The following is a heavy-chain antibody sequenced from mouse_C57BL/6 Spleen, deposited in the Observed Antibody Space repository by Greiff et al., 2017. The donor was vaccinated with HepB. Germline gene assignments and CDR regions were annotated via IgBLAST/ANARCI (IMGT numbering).Heavy chain of an antibody. CDR3: ATVYYGSDY. Sequence: QVQLQQPGAELVKPGASVKLSCKASGYTFTSYWMQWVKQRPGQGLEWIGEIDPSDSYTNYNQKFKGKATLTVDTSSSTAYMQLSSLTSEDSAVYYCATVYYGSDYWGQGTTLTVSS. V-gene: IGHV1-50*01. D-gene: IGHD1-1*01. J-gene: IGHJ2*01. CDR2: IDPSDSYT. CDR1: GYTFTSYW.